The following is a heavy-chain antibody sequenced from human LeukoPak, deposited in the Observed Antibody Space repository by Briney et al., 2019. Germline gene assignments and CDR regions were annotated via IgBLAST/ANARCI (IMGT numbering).Heavy chain of an antibody. J-gene: IGHJ4*02. Sequence: GASVKVSCKAFGYTFTSHAMNWGRQAPGQGLEWMGWINTNTGNPTYAQGFTGRFVFSLDTSVSTAYLQISRLKAEDTAVYYCARENSGSYGAFDYWGQGTLVTVSS. CDR3: ARENSGSYGAFDY. CDR2: INTNTGNP. D-gene: IGHD1-26*01. CDR1: GYTFTSHA. V-gene: IGHV7-4-1*02.